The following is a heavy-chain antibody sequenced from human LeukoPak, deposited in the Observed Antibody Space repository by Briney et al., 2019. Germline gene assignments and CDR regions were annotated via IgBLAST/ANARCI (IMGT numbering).Heavy chain of an antibody. CDR2: IYSGGST. D-gene: IGHD4-11*01. Sequence: GGSLRLSCAACGFTVSSNYMSWVRQAPGKGLEWVSVIYSGGSTYYADSVKGRFTISRDNSKNTLYLQMNGLRAEDTAVYYCARHPRGSTEFDPWGQGTLVTVSS. CDR1: GFTVSSNY. V-gene: IGHV3-53*01. CDR3: ARHPRGSTEFDP. J-gene: IGHJ5*02.